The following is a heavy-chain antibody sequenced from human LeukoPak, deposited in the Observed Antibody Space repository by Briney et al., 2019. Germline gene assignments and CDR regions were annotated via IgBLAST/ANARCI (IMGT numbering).Heavy chain of an antibody. J-gene: IGHJ3*02. CDR2: IYPGDSDT. Sequence: GESLKISCKGSGYIFTSYWIGWVRQLPGKGLEWMGIIYPGDSDTRYSPSFQGQVTISADKSISTAYLQWSSLKASDTAMYYCARQLATTSGAFDIWGQGTMVTVSS. CDR1: GYIFTSYW. V-gene: IGHV5-51*01. CDR3: ARQLATTSGAFDI. D-gene: IGHD5-24*01.